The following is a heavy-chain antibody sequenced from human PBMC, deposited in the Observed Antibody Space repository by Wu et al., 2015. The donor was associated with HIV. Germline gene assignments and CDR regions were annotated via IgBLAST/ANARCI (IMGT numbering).Heavy chain of an antibody. Sequence: QVQLVQSGAEMKKPGSSVKVSCKTSGGTFNTYSIGWVRQAPGQGLEWMGAIVPIFATAKYVQKFQGRVIMTADESTNTAYLELSSLRSDDTAVYYCAREGTGNDRGGLFDYWGQGTLVTVSS. CDR1: GGTFNTYS. V-gene: IGHV1-69*12. CDR2: IVPIFATA. D-gene: IGHD5-12*01. J-gene: IGHJ4*02. CDR3: AREGTGNDRGGLFDY.